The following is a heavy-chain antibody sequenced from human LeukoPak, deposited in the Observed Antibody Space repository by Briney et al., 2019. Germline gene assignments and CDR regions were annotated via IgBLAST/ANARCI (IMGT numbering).Heavy chain of an antibody. CDR3: ARDIASSLGYFDY. D-gene: IGHD2-2*01. CDR2: INPNSGGI. J-gene: IGHJ4*02. Sequence: ASVKVSCKASGYTFTGYYMHWVRQAPGQGLEWMGWINPNSGGINYAQKFQGRVTMTRDASISTAYMELSRLRSDDTAVYYCARDIASSLGYFDYWGQGTLVTVSS. CDR1: GYTFTGYY. V-gene: IGHV1-2*02.